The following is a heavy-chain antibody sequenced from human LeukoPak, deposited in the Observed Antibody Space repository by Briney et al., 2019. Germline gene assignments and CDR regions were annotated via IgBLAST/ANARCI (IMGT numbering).Heavy chain of an antibody. D-gene: IGHD3-10*02. V-gene: IGHV3-48*03. CDR2: ISSSGSTI. CDR3: AELGITMIGGV. J-gene: IGHJ6*04. CDR1: GFTFRSYE. Sequence: GGSLRLSCAASGFTFRSYEMNRVRQAPGKGLEWVSYISSSGSTIYYADSVKGRFTISRDNAKNSLYLQMNSLRAEDTAVYYCAELGITMIGGVWGKGTTVTISS.